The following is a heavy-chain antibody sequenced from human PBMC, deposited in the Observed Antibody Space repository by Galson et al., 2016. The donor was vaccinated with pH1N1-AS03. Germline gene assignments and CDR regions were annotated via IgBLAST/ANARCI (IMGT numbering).Heavy chain of an antibody. CDR1: GDSISSSRFY. V-gene: IGHV4-39*01. J-gene: IGHJ3*02. D-gene: IGHD4-17*01. CDR3: ARPLSVTDAFDI. CDR2: IYYSGTT. Sequence: ETLSPTCKVSGDSISSSRFYWGWLRQPPGKGLEWIGSIYYSGTTYYTSSLKSRVTISVDTTKNEFSLRLTPVTTADTAVSYCARPLSVTDAFDIWGQGTMVTIS.